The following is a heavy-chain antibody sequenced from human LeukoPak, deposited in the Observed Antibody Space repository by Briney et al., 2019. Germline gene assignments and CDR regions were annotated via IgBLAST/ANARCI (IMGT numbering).Heavy chain of an antibody. Sequence: GRSLRLSCAASGFPFSSYGMHWVRQAPGKGLEWVALIWYDGSNLYYADSVKGRFTISKDSSKNTLYLHMNSLRAEDTAVYYCARDKNYYGSGSPSLDAFDIWGQGTMVTVSS. CDR3: ARDKNYYGSGSPSLDAFDI. V-gene: IGHV3-33*01. J-gene: IGHJ3*02. CDR2: IWYDGSNL. CDR1: GFPFSSYG. D-gene: IGHD3-10*01.